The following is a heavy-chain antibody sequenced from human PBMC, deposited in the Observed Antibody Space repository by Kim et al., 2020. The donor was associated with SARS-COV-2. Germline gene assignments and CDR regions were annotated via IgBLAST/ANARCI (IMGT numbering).Heavy chain of an antibody. V-gene: IGHV1-18*01. CDR1: GYTFTSYG. D-gene: IGHD3-22*01. Sequence: ASVKVSCKASGYTFTSYGISWVRQAPGQGLEWMGWISAYNGNTNYAQKLQGRGTMTTDTSTSTAYMELRSLRSDDTAVYYCAREGTYYYDSSGYRRAQDYWGRGSLVTVSS. CDR3: AREGTYYYDSSGYRRAQDY. CDR2: ISAYNGNT. J-gene: IGHJ4*02.